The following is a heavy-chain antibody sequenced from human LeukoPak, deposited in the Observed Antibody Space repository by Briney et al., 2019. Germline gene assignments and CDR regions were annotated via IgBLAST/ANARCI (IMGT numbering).Heavy chain of an antibody. CDR1: GGSFSGYY. CDR2: MNPSGST. J-gene: IGHJ6*03. Sequence: SETLSLTCAVYGGSFSGYYWTWFRQTPEKGLEWIGEMNPSGSTNYNPSLKSRVTISVDTSKNQFSLELSSVTAADTAVYYCARGRQDVTMIVVVMTAVSYYLDVWGKGTTDTVS. D-gene: IGHD3-22*01. CDR3: ARGRQDVTMIVVVMTAVSYYLDV. V-gene: IGHV4-34*01.